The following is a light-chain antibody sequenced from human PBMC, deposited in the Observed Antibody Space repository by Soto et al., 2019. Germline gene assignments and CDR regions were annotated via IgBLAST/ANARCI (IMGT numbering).Light chain of an antibody. CDR1: QSLLHSNGYNY. CDR2: LGS. CDR3: MQALHTPKT. Sequence: DLVMTQSPLSLPVTPGEPASISCKSSQSLLHSNGYNYLDWYLQKPGQSPQLLIDLGSNRASGVRDRFSGSGSGTDFTLKISRVEAEDVGIYYCMQALHTPKTFGQVTKVEIK. V-gene: IGKV2-28*01. J-gene: IGKJ1*01.